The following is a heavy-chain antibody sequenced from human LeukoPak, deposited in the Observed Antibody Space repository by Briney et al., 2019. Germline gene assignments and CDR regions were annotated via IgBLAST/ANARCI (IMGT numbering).Heavy chain of an antibody. J-gene: IGHJ6*03. CDR3: ARGARYCSSTSCWDYYYYYYMDV. V-gene: IGHV4-4*07. D-gene: IGHD2-2*01. CDR1: GGSISSYY. Sequence: SETLSLTCTVSGGSISSYYWSWIRQPAGKGLEWIGRIYTSGSTNYNPSLKSRVTVSVDTSKNQFSLKLSSVTAADTAVYYCARGARYCSSTSCWDYYYYYYMDVWGKGTTVTVSS. CDR2: IYTSGST.